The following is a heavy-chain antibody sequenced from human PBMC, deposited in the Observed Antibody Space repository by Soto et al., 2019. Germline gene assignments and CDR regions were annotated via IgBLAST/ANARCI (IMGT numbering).Heavy chain of an antibody. V-gene: IGHV1-69*02. Sequence: PSVKVSCKASGGTFSSYIINWVRQAPGQGLEWMGRIIPVVDIPNYTQKFQGRVTITADKSTSTAYMELSSLRSEDTAVYYCAKGVVDNDYVGGPIDYWGQGTLVTVSS. CDR2: IIPVVDIP. CDR1: GGTFSSYI. CDR3: AKGVVDNDYVGGPIDY. J-gene: IGHJ4*02. D-gene: IGHD4-17*01.